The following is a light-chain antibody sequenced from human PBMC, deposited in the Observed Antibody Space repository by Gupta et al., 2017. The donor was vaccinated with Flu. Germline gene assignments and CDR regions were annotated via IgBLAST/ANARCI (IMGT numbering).Light chain of an antibody. V-gene: IGLV3-25*02. CDR3: QSADNSGTYPGV. Sequence: YELTQPPSMTVSPGQTATITCSGDALPKQYSYWYQQKAGQAPILMIFKDSERPSGISERFSGSSSGTIVTLTINNVQAEDEADYDCQSADNSGTYPGVFGGGTKLTVL. J-gene: IGLJ3*02. CDR2: KDS. CDR1: ALPKQY.